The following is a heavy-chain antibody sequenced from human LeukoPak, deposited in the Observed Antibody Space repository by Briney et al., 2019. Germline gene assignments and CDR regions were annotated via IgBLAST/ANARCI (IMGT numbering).Heavy chain of an antibody. CDR3: ARVGSGSYFYYYMDV. V-gene: IGHV1-2*06. J-gene: IGHJ6*03. CDR2: INHNSGGT. D-gene: IGHD3-10*01. Sequence: GASVKVSCKASGYTFTGYYMHWVRQAPGQGLEWMGRINHNSGGTNYAQKFQGRVTMTRDTSISTAYMELSRLRSDDTAVYYCARVGSGSYFYYYMDVWREGTTVTVSS. CDR1: GYTFTGYY.